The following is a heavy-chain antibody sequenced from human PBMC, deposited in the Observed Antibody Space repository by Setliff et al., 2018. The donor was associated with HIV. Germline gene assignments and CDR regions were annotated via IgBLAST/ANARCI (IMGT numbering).Heavy chain of an antibody. CDR2: IKQDGSEK. V-gene: IGHV3-7*03. J-gene: IGHJ2*01. D-gene: IGHD3-3*01. Sequence: PGGSLRLSCAASGFTFSNYWMDWVRQAPGKGLEWVANIKQDGSEKYYVDSVKGRLSISRDDSKGIAYLQVNNLKTEDTAVYFCTRVFYSFWSGYFLYWYFDLWGRGT. CDR1: GFTFSNYW. CDR3: TRVFYSFWSGYFLYWYFDL.